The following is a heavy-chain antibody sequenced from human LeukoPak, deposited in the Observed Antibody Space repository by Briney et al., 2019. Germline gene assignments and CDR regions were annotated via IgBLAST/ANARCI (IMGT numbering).Heavy chain of an antibody. J-gene: IGHJ4*02. D-gene: IGHD3-10*01. Sequence: PGGSLRLSCTASGFSFSNSAMTWVRQAPGKGLEWVSSIGGGGSSYYAGSVKGRFTISRDNSKSTVYLQMNNLRAEDTAIFYCVKGVTMVRGSREFDYWGQGTLVTVSS. CDR1: GFSFSNSA. CDR3: VKGVTMVRGSREFDY. CDR2: IGGGGSS. V-gene: IGHV3-23*01.